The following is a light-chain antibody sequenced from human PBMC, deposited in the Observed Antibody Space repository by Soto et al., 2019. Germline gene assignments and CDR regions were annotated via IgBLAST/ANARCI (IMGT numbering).Light chain of an antibody. Sequence: EIVLTQSPGTLSLSPGERATLSCRASQSVSSSYLAWYQQKPGQAPRLLIYGASSRATGIPDRFSGSGSGKDFTLTISRLEPEDSAVYYCQQYGSSPHTFGQGTKVEIK. CDR3: QQYGSSPHT. V-gene: IGKV3-20*01. CDR2: GAS. CDR1: QSVSSSY. J-gene: IGKJ1*01.